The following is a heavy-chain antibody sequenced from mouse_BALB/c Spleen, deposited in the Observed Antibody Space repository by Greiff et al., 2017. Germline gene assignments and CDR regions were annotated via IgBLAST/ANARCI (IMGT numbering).Heavy chain of an antibody. CDR3: ARSGLIYYGYDGRSFDY. J-gene: IGHJ2*01. D-gene: IGHD2-2*01. V-gene: IGHV1S135*01. CDR1: GYSFTSYY. CDR2: IDPFNGGT. Sequence: VQLKESGPELMKPGASVKISCKASGYSFTSYYMHWVKQSHGKSLEWIGYIDPFNGGTSYNQKFKGKATLTVDKSSSTAYMHLSSLTSEDSAVYYCARSGLIYYGYDGRSFDYWGQGTTLTVSS.